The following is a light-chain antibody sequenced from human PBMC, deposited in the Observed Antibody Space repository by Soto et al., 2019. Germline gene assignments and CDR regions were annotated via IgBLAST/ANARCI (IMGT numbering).Light chain of an antibody. Sequence: DIQMTQSPSSLSASVGDRVTITCQASQDISNYLNWYQQKPGKAPKLLIYDASNLETGVPSRFSGSGSGTDFTFTISSLQPEDIATYYCQQYNNWPPLTFGGGTKVDIK. CDR2: DAS. J-gene: IGKJ4*01. CDR1: QDISNY. V-gene: IGKV1-33*01. CDR3: QQYNNWPPLT.